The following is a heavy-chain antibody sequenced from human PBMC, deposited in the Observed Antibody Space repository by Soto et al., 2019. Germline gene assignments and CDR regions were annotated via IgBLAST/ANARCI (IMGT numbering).Heavy chain of an antibody. Sequence: QVQLQESGPGLVKPSQTLSLTCTVSGGSISSGGYYWSWIRQHPGKGLEWIGYIYYSGSTYYNPSLKSRVTISVDTSKNQFSLKLSSVTAADTAVYYCARVGCGSTSCPDWFDPWGQGTLVTVSS. CDR3: ARVGCGSTSCPDWFDP. J-gene: IGHJ5*02. CDR2: IYYSGST. V-gene: IGHV4-31*03. CDR1: GGSISSGGYY. D-gene: IGHD2-2*01.